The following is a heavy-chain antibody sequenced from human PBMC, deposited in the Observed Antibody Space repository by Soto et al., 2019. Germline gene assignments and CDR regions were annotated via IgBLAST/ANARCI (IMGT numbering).Heavy chain of an antibody. Sequence: PVEALKISCHASGYGFSSFWIGWVRQMPGKGLEWMGIAQPGYSDTRYSPAFQGHVTISADESTNTAYLEWSSLRAADTAMYFCARHGYSSSWYPDHWGQGTLVTVSS. J-gene: IGHJ4*02. D-gene: IGHD6-13*01. CDR2: AQPGYSDT. V-gene: IGHV5-51*01. CDR1: GYGFSSFW. CDR3: ARHGYSSSWYPDH.